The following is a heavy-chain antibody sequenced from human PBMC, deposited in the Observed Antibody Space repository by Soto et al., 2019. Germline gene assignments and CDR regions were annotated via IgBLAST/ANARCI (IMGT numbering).Heavy chain of an antibody. J-gene: IGHJ5*02. CDR1: GGSISSYY. D-gene: IGHD2-2*01. CDR2: IYTSGST. Sequence: QVQLQESGPGLVKPSETLSLTCTVSGGSISSYYWSWIRQPAGKGLEWIGRIYTSGSTNYNPSLKRRVTMSVDTSKNQFSLKLSSVTAADTAVYYCARDRCSSTSCHNWFDPWGQGTLVTFSS. CDR3: ARDRCSSTSCHNWFDP. V-gene: IGHV4-4*07.